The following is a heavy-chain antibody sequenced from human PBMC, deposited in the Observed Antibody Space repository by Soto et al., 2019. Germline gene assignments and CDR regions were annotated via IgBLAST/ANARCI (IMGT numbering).Heavy chain of an antibody. Sequence: GGSLRLSCAASGFTFTSYAMSWVRQAPGKGLEWVSAISGSGGSTYYADSVKGRFTISRDNSKNTLYLQMNSLRAEDTAVYYCATEYYYGSGSNYYYYYGMDVWGQGTKVTVSS. CDR3: ATEYYYGSGSNYYYYYGMDV. V-gene: IGHV3-23*01. J-gene: IGHJ6*02. D-gene: IGHD3-10*01. CDR2: ISGSGGST. CDR1: GFTFTSYA.